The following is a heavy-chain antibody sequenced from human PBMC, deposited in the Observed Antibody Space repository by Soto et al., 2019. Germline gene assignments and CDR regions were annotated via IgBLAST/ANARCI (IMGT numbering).Heavy chain of an antibody. CDR2: INAGNGNT. J-gene: IGHJ6*02. Sequence: ASVKVSCKASGYTFTSYAMHWVRQAPGQRLEWMGWINAGNGNTKYSQKFQGRATITRDTSASTAYMELSSLRSEDTAVYYCARDKADTAMVRSTGYYGMDVWGQGTTVTVSS. CDR1: GYTFTSYA. CDR3: ARDKADTAMVRSTGYYGMDV. D-gene: IGHD5-18*01. V-gene: IGHV1-3*01.